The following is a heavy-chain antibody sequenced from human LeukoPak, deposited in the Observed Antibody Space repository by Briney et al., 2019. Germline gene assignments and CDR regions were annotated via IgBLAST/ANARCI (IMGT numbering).Heavy chain of an antibody. CDR3: AIEYCSGGNCGYYGIDV. Sequence: PGRSLRLSCAASGFTFSSYGMHWVRQAPGKGLEWVAVISYDGSNKYYADSVKGRFTISRDNSKNTLYLQMNSLRAEDTAVYYCAIEYCSGGNCGYYGIDVWGQGTTVTVSS. CDR2: ISYDGSNK. J-gene: IGHJ6*02. CDR1: GFTFSSYG. D-gene: IGHD2-15*01. V-gene: IGHV3-30*03.